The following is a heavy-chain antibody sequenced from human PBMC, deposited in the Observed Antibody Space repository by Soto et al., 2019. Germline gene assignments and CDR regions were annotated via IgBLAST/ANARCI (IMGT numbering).Heavy chain of an antibody. CDR2: INHSGST. J-gene: IGHJ5*02. CDR1: GGYFSGYY. V-gene: IGHV4-34*02. CDR3: ARGHSSSAGRGNDDWFDP. D-gene: IGHD6-25*01. Sequence: QVLLQQWGAGLLRRSETLSLTCAVYGGYFSGYYWSWIRQPPGKGLEWIGEINHSGSTSYSPSLKSRLTITVDTSENQFYLQLSSGTAADTAVYYCARGHSSSAGRGNDDWFDPWGQGTLVTVSS.